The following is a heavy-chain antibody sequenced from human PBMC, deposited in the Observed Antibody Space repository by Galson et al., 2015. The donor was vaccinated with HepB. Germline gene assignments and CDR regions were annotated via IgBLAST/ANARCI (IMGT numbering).Heavy chain of an antibody. CDR1: GFTFDDYA. V-gene: IGHV3-9*01. D-gene: IGHD3-9*01. J-gene: IGHJ3*02. CDR3: AKDPHAVLVGPFNI. CDR2: ITWNSDNI. Sequence: SLRLSCAASGFTFDDYAMHWVRQAPGRGLEWVSGITWNSDNIGYADSVKGRFTISRDNAKNSLYLQMNSLRAEDTALYYCAKDPHAVLVGPFNIWGQGTMVTVSS.